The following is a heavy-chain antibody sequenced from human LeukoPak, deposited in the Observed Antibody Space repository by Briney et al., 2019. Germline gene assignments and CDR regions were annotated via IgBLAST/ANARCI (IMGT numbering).Heavy chain of an antibody. J-gene: IGHJ6*02. V-gene: IGHV1-8*01. CDR3: ARGGSSSSYYNNYGMDV. Sequence: ASVKVSCKASGYSLTSFDINWVRQGSGQGLEWMGWMNPKRGNTGYAPTFQGRVTITRDTSIDTAFMELSSLRPDDTAVYYCARGGSSSSYYNNYGMDVWGLGTTITVSS. D-gene: IGHD6-13*01. CDR2: MNPKRGNT. CDR1: GYSLTSFD.